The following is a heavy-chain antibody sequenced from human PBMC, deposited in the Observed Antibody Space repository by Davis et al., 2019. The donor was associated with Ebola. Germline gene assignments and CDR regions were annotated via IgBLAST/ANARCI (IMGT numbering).Heavy chain of an antibody. CDR1: GFTFSSYS. CDR3: ARDLLGWNIVVVPAAIPMAYFDY. J-gene: IGHJ4*02. Sequence: GESLKISCAASGFTFSSYSMNWVRQAPGKGLEWVSYISSSSSTIYYADSVKGRFTISRDNAKNSLYLQMNSLRAEDTAVYYCARDLLGWNIVVVPAAIPMAYFDYWGQGTLVTVSS. D-gene: IGHD2-2*01. CDR2: ISSSSSTI. V-gene: IGHV3-48*04.